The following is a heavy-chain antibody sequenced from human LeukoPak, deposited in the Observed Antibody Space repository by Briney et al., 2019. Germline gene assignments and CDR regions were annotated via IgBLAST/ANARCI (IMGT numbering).Heavy chain of an antibody. J-gene: IGHJ4*02. CDR3: ARGAGTTSYFDY. D-gene: IGHD1-7*01. CDR2: IYTSGST. Sequence: SETLSLTCTVSGGSISSGSYYWSWIRQPAGKGLEWIGRIYTSGSTNYNPSLKSRVTISVDTSKNQFSLKLSSVTAADTAVYYCARGAGTTSYFDYWGQGTLVTVSS. V-gene: IGHV4-61*02. CDR1: GGSISSGSYY.